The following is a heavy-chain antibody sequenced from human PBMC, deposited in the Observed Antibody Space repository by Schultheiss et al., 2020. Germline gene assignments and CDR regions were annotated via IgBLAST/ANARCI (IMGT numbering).Heavy chain of an antibody. J-gene: IGHJ6*04. CDR3: ARDGILPAAMPDYYYGVDV. D-gene: IGHD2-2*01. Sequence: SETLSLTCIVSGASISTDAYYWSWIRQLPGRGLEWIGYIHNSGSTYYSPSFRSRTSMSVDTSKNQLSLNLTSVTAADTAVYYCARDGILPAAMPDYYYGVDVWGKGTSVTVSS. V-gene: IGHV4-31*03. CDR1: GASISTDAYY. CDR2: IHNSGST.